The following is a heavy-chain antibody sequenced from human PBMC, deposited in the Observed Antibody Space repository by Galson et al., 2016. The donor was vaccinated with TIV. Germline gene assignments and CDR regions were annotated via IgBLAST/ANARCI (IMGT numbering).Heavy chain of an antibody. V-gene: IGHV3-23*01. J-gene: IGHJ4*02. D-gene: IGHD4-17*01. Sequence: SLRLSCAASGFRFDSYGSYGTNWVRQAPGKGLEWVSGISGSGDDTYYADSVRGRFTISRDNSENMLYLQMNSLRAEDTAIYYCAKVRLFDGDYRDYWGRGTLVTVSS. CDR2: ISGSGDDT. CDR3: AKVRLFDGDYRDY. CDR1: GFRFDSYGSYG.